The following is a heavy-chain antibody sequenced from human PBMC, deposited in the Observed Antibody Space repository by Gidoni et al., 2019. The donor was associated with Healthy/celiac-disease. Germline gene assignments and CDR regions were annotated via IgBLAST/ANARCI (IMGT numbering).Heavy chain of an antibody. CDR2: IKQDGSEK. CDR1: GFTFRSYR. Sequence: EVQLVESGGGLVQPGGSLRLSCAASGFTFRSYRMSWVRQAPGKGLEWVANIKQDGSEKYYVDSVKGRFTISRDNAKNSLYLQMNSLRAEDTAVYYCARDLPAFSYYYDSSGPVDYWGQGTLVTVSS. V-gene: IGHV3-7*04. J-gene: IGHJ4*02. D-gene: IGHD3-22*01. CDR3: ARDLPAFSYYYDSSGPVDY.